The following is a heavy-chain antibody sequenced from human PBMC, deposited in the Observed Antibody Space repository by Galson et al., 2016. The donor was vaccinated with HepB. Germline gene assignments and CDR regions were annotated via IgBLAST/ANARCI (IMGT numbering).Heavy chain of an antibody. CDR3: ATEPYYDDFEYYGMDV. Sequence: SVKVSCKATGGTFKNNAFSWVRQAPGQGLEWLAGIIPMFGIPNIAQNFKGRVSITADESTTTVYMELSSLRSEDTALYYCATEPYYDDFEYYGMDVWGQGTTVTVS. CDR2: IIPMFGIP. D-gene: IGHD4-17*01. V-gene: IGHV1-69*13. CDR1: GGTFKNNA. J-gene: IGHJ6*02.